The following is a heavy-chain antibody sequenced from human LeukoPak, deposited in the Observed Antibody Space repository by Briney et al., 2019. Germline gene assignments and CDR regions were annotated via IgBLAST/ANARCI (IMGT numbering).Heavy chain of an antibody. Sequence: SETLSLTCAVYGGSFSGYYWSWIRQPPGKGLEWIGEINHSGSTNYNPSLKSRVTISVGTSKDQFSLKLSSVTAADTAVYYCARGRRYYYGMDVWGKGTTVTVSS. J-gene: IGHJ6*04. CDR3: ARGRRYYYGMDV. CDR1: GGSFSGYY. V-gene: IGHV4-34*01. CDR2: INHSGST.